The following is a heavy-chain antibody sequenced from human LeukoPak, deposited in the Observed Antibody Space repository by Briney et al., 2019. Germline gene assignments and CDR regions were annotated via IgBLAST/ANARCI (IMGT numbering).Heavy chain of an antibody. CDR2: IYYGGT. D-gene: IGHD3-10*01. CDR3: ATPKRTYYYGSGSYPHFDY. Sequence: SETLSLTCTVSGGSISSGYYYWSWIRQPPGKGLEYLGYIYYGGTYYNPSLKSRVTISVDTSKNQFSLKLSSVTAADTAVYYCATPKRTYYYGSGSYPHFDYWGQGTLVTVSS. CDR1: GGSISSGYYY. J-gene: IGHJ4*02. V-gene: IGHV4-30-4*01.